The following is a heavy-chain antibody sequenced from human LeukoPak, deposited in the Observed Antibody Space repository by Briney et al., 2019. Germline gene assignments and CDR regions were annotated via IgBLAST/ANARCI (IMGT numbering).Heavy chain of an antibody. CDR3: ARGVYDSSGYYHY. CDR2: ISSSGNTI. V-gene: IGHV3-48*03. D-gene: IGHD3-22*01. J-gene: IGHJ4*02. CDR1: GFTFSNYE. Sequence: GGSLRLSCAASGFTFSNYEMNWVRQAPGKGLEWASYISSSGNTIYHADSVKGRFTISRDNAKNSLYLRMNSLRAEDTAVYYCARGVYDSSGYYHYWGQGTLVTVSS.